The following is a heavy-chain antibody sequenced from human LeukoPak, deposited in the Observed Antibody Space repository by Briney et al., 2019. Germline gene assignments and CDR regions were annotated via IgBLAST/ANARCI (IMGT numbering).Heavy chain of an antibody. Sequence: SETLSLTCTVSGGSIRGYYWSWIRQPPGKRLEWIGFIYSAENTNINPSLESRVTISIDTSKNQFFLRLSSVTAADTAVYYCATGGDGFKTGYWGQGTLVTVSS. J-gene: IGHJ4*02. D-gene: IGHD2-21*01. V-gene: IGHV4-59*01. CDR1: GGSIRGYY. CDR3: ATGGDGFKTGY. CDR2: IYSAENT.